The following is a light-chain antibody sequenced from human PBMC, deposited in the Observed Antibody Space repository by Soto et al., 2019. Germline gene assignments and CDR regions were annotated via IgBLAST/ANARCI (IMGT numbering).Light chain of an antibody. CDR3: QQYNSYPWT. J-gene: IGKJ1*01. CDR1: QSISSW. V-gene: IGKV1-5*01. Sequence: DLQMTQSPSTLSASEGDRVTITCRASQSISSWLAWYQQKPGKAPKLLIYDASSLESGVPSRFSGSGSGTEFTLTISSLQPDDFATYYCQQYNSYPWTFGQGTKVEIK. CDR2: DAS.